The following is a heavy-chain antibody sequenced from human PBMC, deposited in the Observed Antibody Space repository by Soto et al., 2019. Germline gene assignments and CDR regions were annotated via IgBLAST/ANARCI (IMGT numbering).Heavy chain of an antibody. V-gene: IGHV4-31*03. CDR1: GGSISSGGYY. CDR2: IYYSGST. Sequence: SETLSLTCTVSGGSISSGGYYWSWIRQHPGKGLEWIGYIYYSGSTYYNPSLKSRVTISVDTSKNQFSLKLSSVTAADTAVYYCARDRGSSSWYYYYGMDVWGQGTTVTAP. D-gene: IGHD6-13*01. CDR3: ARDRGSSSWYYYYGMDV. J-gene: IGHJ6*02.